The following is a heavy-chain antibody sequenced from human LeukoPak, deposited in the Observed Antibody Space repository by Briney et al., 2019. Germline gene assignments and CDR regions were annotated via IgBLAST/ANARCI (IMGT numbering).Heavy chain of an antibody. V-gene: IGHV1-69*13. Sequence: GASVKVSCKASGGTFSSYAISWVRQAPGEGLEWMGGIIPIFGTANYAQKFQGRVTITADESTSTAYMELSSQRSEDTAVYYCARDQTPIAAAGPYYYGMDVWGQGTTVTVSS. D-gene: IGHD6-13*01. CDR2: IIPIFGTA. J-gene: IGHJ6*02. CDR3: ARDQTPIAAAGPYYYGMDV. CDR1: GGTFSSYA.